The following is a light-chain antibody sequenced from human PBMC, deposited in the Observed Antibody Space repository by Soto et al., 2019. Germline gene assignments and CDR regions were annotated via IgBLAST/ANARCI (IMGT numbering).Light chain of an antibody. CDR3: QNYDSVPVT. CDR2: DAS. V-gene: IGKV1-27*01. J-gene: IGKJ3*01. Sequence: DIQMTQSPSSLSASIGDRVTITCRASQGISNYLAWYQQKPGKPPEFLIYDASTLQSGVPSRFSGSGSGTDFTLTISSLQPEDAATYYCQNYDSVPVTFGPGIKVDIK. CDR1: QGISNY.